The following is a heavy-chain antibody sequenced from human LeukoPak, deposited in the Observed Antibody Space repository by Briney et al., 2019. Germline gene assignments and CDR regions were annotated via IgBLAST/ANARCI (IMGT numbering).Heavy chain of an antibody. CDR1: GFTFSSYG. Sequence: PGGSLRLSCAPSGFTFSSYGMHWVRQAPGKGLEWVAVIWYDGSNKYYGDSVKGRFTISRDNSKKTLYLQMNSLRVEDTAVYYCARGDGYNDAEYLQHWGQGTLVTVS. CDR3: ARGDGYNDAEYLQH. J-gene: IGHJ1*01. V-gene: IGHV3-33*01. CDR2: IWYDGSNK. D-gene: IGHD5-24*01.